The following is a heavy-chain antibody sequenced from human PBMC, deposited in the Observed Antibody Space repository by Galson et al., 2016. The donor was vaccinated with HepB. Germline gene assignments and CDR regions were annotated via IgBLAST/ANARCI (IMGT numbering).Heavy chain of an antibody. Sequence: SLRLSCAASGFTFTNYAMNWVRQAPGKGLEWVSTISTGGGATYYAASVKGRFTISRDNSKSTLYLQMSSLRVEDTALYYCARGNHLDVWGRGTMVTVSS. D-gene: IGHD1-14*01. J-gene: IGHJ6*04. CDR2: ISTGGGAT. CDR1: GFTFTNYA. CDR3: ARGNHLDV. V-gene: IGHV3-23*01.